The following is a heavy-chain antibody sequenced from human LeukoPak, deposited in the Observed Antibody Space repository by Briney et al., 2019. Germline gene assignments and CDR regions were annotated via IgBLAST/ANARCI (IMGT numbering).Heavy chain of an antibody. D-gene: IGHD3-10*01. CDR3: AGHYYGSGSYRPAFDY. CDR1: GGPISSGSYY. V-gene: IGHV4-61*02. CDR2: IYTSGST. J-gene: IGHJ4*02. Sequence: PSETLSLTCTVSGGPISSGSYYWSWIRQPAGKGLEWIGRIYTSGSTNYNPSLKSRVTISVDTSKNQFSLKLSSVTAADTAVYYCAGHYYGSGSYRPAFDYWGQGTLVTASS.